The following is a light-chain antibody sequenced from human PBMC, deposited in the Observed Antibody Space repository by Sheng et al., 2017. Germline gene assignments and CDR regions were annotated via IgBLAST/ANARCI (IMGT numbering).Light chain of an antibody. CDR1: RSLLYSSTDENF. V-gene: IGKV4-1*01. J-gene: IGKJ1*01. CDR2: GSS. CDR3: EQYYENPRT. Sequence: IGLTQSPDSLAVSLGEWATINCKSNRSLLYSSTDENFLAWYQHKSGQPPKLLLYGSSTRESGVPDRFSGSGYGTDFTLTITTLQAEDGAVYYCEQYYENPRTFGQGT.